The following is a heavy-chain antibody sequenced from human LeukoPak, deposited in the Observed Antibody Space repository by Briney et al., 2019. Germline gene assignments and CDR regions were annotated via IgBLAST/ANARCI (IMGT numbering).Heavy chain of an antibody. CDR1: GYSFTAYY. Sequence: GASVKVSCKASGYSFTAYYIHWVRQAPGQGLEWMGWINPNSGGTNYAQKFQGRVTMTRDMSISTVYMELGRLRSDDTAVYYCARDLIVVVNPKPEYFQHWGQGTLVTVSS. CDR3: ARDLIVVVNPKPEYFQH. V-gene: IGHV1-2*02. D-gene: IGHD3-22*01. J-gene: IGHJ1*01. CDR2: INPNSGGT.